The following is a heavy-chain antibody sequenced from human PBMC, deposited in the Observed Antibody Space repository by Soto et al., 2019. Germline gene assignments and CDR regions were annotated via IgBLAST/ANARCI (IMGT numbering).Heavy chain of an antibody. CDR2: INHSGST. CDR1: GGSFRGYY. V-gene: IGHV4-34*01. D-gene: IGHD3-10*01. CDR3: ARGISLRITMVRGVINPGNWFDP. J-gene: IGHJ5*02. Sequence: PSETLSLTCAVYGGSFRGYYCSWMRQPQGKGLEWIGEINHSGSTNYNPSLKSRVTISVDTSKNQFSLKLSSVTAADTAVYYCARGISLRITMVRGVINPGNWFDPWGQGTLVTVSS.